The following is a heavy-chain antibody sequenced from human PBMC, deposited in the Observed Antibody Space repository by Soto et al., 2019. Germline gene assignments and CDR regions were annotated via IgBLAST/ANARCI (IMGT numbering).Heavy chain of an antibody. D-gene: IGHD3-10*01. J-gene: IGHJ6*02. V-gene: IGHV4-59*08. CDR3: ARQGFGPLHGLVDV. CDR1: GGSISSYY. Sequence: QVQLQESGPGLVKPSETLSLSCTVSGGSISSYYWSWFRQSPGKRMEWIGYVHHSWGSSYNPSLQSRVAISLDTPKSQFSLTVTSVTATDTAVYYCARQGFGPLHGLVDVWGQGTTVTVSS. CDR2: VHHSWGS.